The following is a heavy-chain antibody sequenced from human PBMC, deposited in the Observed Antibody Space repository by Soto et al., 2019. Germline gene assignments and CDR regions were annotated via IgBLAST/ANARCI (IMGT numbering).Heavy chain of an antibody. Sequence: QVQLVESGGGLVKPGGSLTLSCAASGFTFRDSYMSWIRQAPGKGLEWIAYISTSGSLIYYAESMKGRFNISRDDAKNSLFLQIKNLRAEDTAVYYCATSSAGSGAPYDCYFDSWGQGTLVTVSS. CDR3: ATSSAGSGAPYDCYFDS. CDR1: GFTFRDSY. CDR2: ISTSGSLI. J-gene: IGHJ4*03. V-gene: IGHV3-11*01. D-gene: IGHD2-15*01.